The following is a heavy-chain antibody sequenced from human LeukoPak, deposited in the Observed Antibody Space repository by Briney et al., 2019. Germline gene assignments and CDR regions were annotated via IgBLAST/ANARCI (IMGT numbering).Heavy chain of an antibody. CDR3: ARHLNPTRPFDP. V-gene: IGHV4-39*01. Sequence: SETLSLTCTVSGGSISSSSYYWGWIRQPPGKGLEWIGSIYYSGSTYYNPSLKSRVTISVDTSKNQFSLKLSSVTAADTAVYYCARHLNPTRPFDPWGQGTLVTVSS. CDR1: GGSISSSSYY. J-gene: IGHJ5*02. CDR2: IYYSGST.